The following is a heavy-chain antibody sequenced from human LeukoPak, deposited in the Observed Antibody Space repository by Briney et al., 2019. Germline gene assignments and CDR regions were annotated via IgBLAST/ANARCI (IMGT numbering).Heavy chain of an antibody. CDR2: ISGSGGST. V-gene: IGHV3-23*01. CDR3: VKDLFGELELAPYYADY. Sequence: GGSLRLSCAASGFTFSSYAMSWVRQAPGKGLEWVSAISGSGGSTYYADSVKGRFTISRDNSKNTLYLQMNSLRAEDTAVYYCVKDLFGELELAPYYADYWGQGTLVTVSS. CDR1: GFTFSSYA. D-gene: IGHD1-7*01. J-gene: IGHJ4*02.